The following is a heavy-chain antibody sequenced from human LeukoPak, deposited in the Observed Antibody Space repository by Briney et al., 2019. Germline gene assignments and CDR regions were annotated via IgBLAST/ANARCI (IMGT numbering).Heavy chain of an antibody. J-gene: IGHJ4*02. CDR3: AKASSGWEFDY. D-gene: IGHD6-19*01. CDR2: ISGSGGHT. V-gene: IGHV3-23*01. Sequence: GGSLRLSCAASGFTFSSFAMSWVRQAPGKGLEWVSGISGSGGHTYYADSVKGRFTISRDNSKNTLYLQINSLRAEDTAVYYCAKASSGWEFDYWGQGTLVTVSS. CDR1: GFTFSSFA.